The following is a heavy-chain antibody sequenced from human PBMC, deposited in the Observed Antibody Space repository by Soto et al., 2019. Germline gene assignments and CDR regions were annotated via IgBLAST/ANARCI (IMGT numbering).Heavy chain of an antibody. CDR3: AKGPEYDILTGCDF. J-gene: IGHJ4*02. V-gene: IGHV3-23*04. CDR1: GFTFSLSA. CDR2: ISGGGSST. D-gene: IGHD3-9*01. Sequence: EVQLVESGGGFVQPGESLRLSCAASGFTFSLSAMSWVRQAPGRGLECVSSISGGGSSTDYAESVKGRFTISRDNSKNTVHLQMNSLRAEDTAVYYGAKGPEYDILTGCDFWGQGALVTVSS.